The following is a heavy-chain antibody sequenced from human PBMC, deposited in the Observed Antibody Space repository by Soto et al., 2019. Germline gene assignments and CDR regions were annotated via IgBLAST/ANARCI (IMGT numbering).Heavy chain of an antibody. V-gene: IGHV3-15*01. CDR2: IKSKTDGGTT. J-gene: IGHJ4*02. CDR3: TTDPSIAARGVYDY. CDR1: DSPFSNAG. Sequence: EVQLVESGGGLVKPGGSLSLPCPAPDSPFSNAGLGGARQPPGKGLGWVGRIKSKTDGGTTDYAAPVKGRFTISRDDSQNTLYLQMNSLKTEDTAVYYCTTDPSIAARGVYDYWCQGTLLTVSS. D-gene: IGHD6-6*01.